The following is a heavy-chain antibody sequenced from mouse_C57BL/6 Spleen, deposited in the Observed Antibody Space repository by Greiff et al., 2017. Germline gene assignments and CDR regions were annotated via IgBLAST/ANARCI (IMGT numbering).Heavy chain of an antibody. CDR1: GYTFTSYW. CDR3: ARSNSNYWYFDV. J-gene: IGHJ1*03. Sequence: QVQLQQSGAELVKPGASVKMSCKASGYTFTSYWITWVKQRPGQGLEWIGDIYPGSGSTNYNEKFKSKATLTVDTSSSTAYMQLSSLTSEDSAVYYCARSNSNYWYFDVWGTGTTVTVSS. CDR2: IYPGSGST. V-gene: IGHV1-55*01. D-gene: IGHD2-5*01.